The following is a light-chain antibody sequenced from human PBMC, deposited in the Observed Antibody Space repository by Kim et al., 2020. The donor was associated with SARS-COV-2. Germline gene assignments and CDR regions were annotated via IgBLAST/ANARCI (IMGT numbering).Light chain of an antibody. J-gene: IGLJ3*02. CDR3: VLYMGSGISV. V-gene: IGLV8-61*01. Sequence: GTVTLTCGLSSGSVSTNYYPSWYQQTPGQAPRTLIYSTNTRSSGVPDRFSGSILGNRAALTITGAQADDESDYYCVLYMGSGISVFGGGTQLTVL. CDR1: SGSVSTNYY. CDR2: STN.